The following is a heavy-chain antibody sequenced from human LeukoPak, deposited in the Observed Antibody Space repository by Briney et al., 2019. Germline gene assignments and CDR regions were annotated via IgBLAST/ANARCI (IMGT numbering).Heavy chain of an antibody. Sequence: GRSLTLSCAASGFTFSDFYMSWVRQAPGKGLEWVSSISSSSSDTSYADSVKGRFTISRDNSENTLFLQMSSLRPEDTAVYYCAPLGRDASNQIRYNWGQGTLVTVSS. CDR2: ISSSSSDT. CDR3: APLGRDASNQIRYN. CDR1: GFTFSDFY. V-gene: IGHV3-11*06. J-gene: IGHJ1*01. D-gene: IGHD5-24*01.